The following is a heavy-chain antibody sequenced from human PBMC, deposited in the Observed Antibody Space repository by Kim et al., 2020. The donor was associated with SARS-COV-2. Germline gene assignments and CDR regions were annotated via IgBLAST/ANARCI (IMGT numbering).Heavy chain of an antibody. CDR3: ARLGFEAQNSIYGSGSYYRYYYYYGMDV. CDR1: GYSFTSYW. D-gene: IGHD3-10*01. Sequence: GESLKISCKGSGYSFTSYWIGWVRQMPGKRLEWMGIIYPGDSDTRYSPSFQGQVTISADKSISTAYLQWSSLKASDTAMYYCARLGFEAQNSIYGSGSYYRYYYYYGMDVWGQGTTVTVSS. J-gene: IGHJ6*02. CDR2: IYPGDSDT. V-gene: IGHV5-51*01.